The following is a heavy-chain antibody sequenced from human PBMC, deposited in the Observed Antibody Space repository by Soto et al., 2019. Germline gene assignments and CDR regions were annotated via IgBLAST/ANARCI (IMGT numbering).Heavy chain of an antibody. Sequence: QLQLQESGPGLVKPSETLSLTCTVSGGSINDATYYWGWIRQPPGKGLELIGSIYYSGTSSYNPSLKSRVTMSGDTSKKQLSLRLRSVTAADTAVYYCARIPCHSPSCGPLDPGGHGPLCLVSS. J-gene: IGHJ5*02. V-gene: IGHV4-39*01. CDR2: IYYSGTS. CDR1: GGSINDATYY. D-gene: IGHD2-2*01. CDR3: ARIPCHSPSCGPLDP.